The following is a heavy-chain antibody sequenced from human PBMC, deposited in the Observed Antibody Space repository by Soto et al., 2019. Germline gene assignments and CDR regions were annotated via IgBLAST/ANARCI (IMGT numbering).Heavy chain of an antibody. CDR1: GGSISSYY. CDR2: IYYSGST. V-gene: IGHV4-59*01. D-gene: IGHD3-22*01. Sequence: KASETLSLTCTVSGGSISSYYWSWIRQPPGKGLEWIGYIYYSGSTNYNPSLKSRVTISVDTSKNQFSLKLSSVTAADTAVYYCARAGWDYDSSGYLDYWGQGTLVTVSS. J-gene: IGHJ4*02. CDR3: ARAGWDYDSSGYLDY.